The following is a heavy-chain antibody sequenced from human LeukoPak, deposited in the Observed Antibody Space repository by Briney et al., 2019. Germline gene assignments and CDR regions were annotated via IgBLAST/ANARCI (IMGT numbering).Heavy chain of an antibody. V-gene: IGHV3-64*04. CDR3: AMNWNCDY. CDR2: ISNSGVST. CDR1: GFTFSNYA. J-gene: IGHJ4*02. D-gene: IGHD1-1*01. Sequence: GGSLRLSCSASGFTFSNYAMAWVRQAPGKGLEYVSAISNSGVSTYYADSVKGRFTISRDNSKSTLYLQMNSLRAEDTAVYYCAMNWNCDYWGQGTLVTVSS.